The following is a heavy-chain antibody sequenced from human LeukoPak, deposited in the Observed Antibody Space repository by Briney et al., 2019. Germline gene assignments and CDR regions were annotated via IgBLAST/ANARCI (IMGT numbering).Heavy chain of an antibody. V-gene: IGHV4-38-2*01. CDR2: IYHSGST. Sequence: SETLSLTCAVSGYSISSGYYWGWIRQPPGKGLECIGSIYHSGSTYYNPSLKSRVTISADTSKNQFSLKLTSVTAADTAVYYCARQTPTGKYSLYRARFDYWGQGTLVTVSS. J-gene: IGHJ4*02. CDR1: GYSISSGYY. CDR3: ARQTPTGKYSLYRARFDY. D-gene: IGHD5/OR15-5a*01.